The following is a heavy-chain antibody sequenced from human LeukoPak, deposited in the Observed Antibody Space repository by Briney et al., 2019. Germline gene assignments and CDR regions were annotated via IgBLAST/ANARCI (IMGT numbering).Heavy chain of an antibody. CDR1: ECTFTGYY. D-gene: IGHD1/OR15-1a*01. J-gene: IGHJ5*02. V-gene: IGHV1-2*02. CDR3: ARDHGLNKRWFYP. Sequence: ASVKVSCKASECTFTGYYIHWVRQAPGQGLEWMGWINPDRGGTNYAQKFQGRVTMTRDTSISTAYTARTRLTSDDTAVYYCARDHGLNKRWFYPWGQGTLVTVSP. CDR2: INPDRGGT.